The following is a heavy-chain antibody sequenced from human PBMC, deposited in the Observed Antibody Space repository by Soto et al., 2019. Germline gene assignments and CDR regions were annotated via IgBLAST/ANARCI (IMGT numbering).Heavy chain of an antibody. D-gene: IGHD6-19*01. Sequence: QVQLVESGGGVVQPGGSLRLSCAASGFTFTSFAMHWVRQAPGKGLEWVAVMSYDGSKEYHADSVKGRFTISRDNSKQILYLQMNNVSLEDTAVYYCARDKVSGWFYYYGMDVWGQGTAVSVS. CDR3: ARDKVSGWFYYYGMDV. CDR2: MSYDGSKE. CDR1: GFTFTSFA. V-gene: IGHV3-30-3*01. J-gene: IGHJ6*02.